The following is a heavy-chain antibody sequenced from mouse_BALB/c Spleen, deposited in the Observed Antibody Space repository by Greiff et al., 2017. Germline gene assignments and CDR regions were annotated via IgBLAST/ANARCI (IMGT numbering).Heavy chain of an antibody. Sequence: QLQQPGAELVKPGASVKLSCKASGYTFTNYWLGWVKQRPGHGLEWIGDIYPGGGYTNYNEKFKGKATLTADTSSSTAYMQLSSLTSEDSAVYFCARDYGHRFAYWGQGTLVTVSA. CDR3: ARDYGHRFAY. D-gene: IGHD1-2*01. J-gene: IGHJ3*01. V-gene: IGHV1-63*02. CDR1: GYTFTNYW. CDR2: IYPGGGYT.